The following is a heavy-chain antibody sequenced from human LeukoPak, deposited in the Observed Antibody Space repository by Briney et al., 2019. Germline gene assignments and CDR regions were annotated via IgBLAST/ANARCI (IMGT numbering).Heavy chain of an antibody. CDR1: GGSISSSSYY. CDR2: IYYSGST. J-gene: IGHJ5*02. Sequence: SETLSLTCTVSGGSISSSSYYWGWIRQPPGKGLEWIGSIYYSGSTYYNPSLKSRVTISVDTSKNQFSLKLSSVTAADTAMYYCASRMGYGSSTSCYSWFYTCGQGALGSVSS. CDR3: ASRMGYGSSTSCYSWFYT. V-gene: IGHV4-39*01. D-gene: IGHD2-2*01.